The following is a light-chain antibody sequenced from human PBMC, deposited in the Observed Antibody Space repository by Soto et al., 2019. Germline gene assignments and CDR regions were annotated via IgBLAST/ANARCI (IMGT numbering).Light chain of an antibody. J-gene: IGKJ1*01. Sequence: DIQMTQSPSTLSASLGDRVTITCRASQSISSWLVWYQQKPGKAPKLLIYDASTLESGVPSRFSGSRSGTEFTLTISSLQPDDFATYYCQQYNSYSWTFGQGTKVDI. CDR1: QSISSW. CDR3: QQYNSYSWT. CDR2: DAS. V-gene: IGKV1-5*01.